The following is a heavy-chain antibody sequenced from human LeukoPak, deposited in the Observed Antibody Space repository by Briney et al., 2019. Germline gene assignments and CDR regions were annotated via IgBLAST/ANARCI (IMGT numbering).Heavy chain of an antibody. CDR1: GYTFTGYF. J-gene: IGHJ5*02. D-gene: IGHD5-18*01. Sequence: GASVKVSCKASGYTFTGYFMHWVRQAPGQGLEWMGWINPNSGGTNCAQKFQGRVTMTRDTSISTACMELSRLRSDDTAVYYCAGGGYSYDSGLNWFDPWGQGTLVTVSS. V-gene: IGHV1-2*02. CDR3: AGGGYSYDSGLNWFDP. CDR2: INPNSGGT.